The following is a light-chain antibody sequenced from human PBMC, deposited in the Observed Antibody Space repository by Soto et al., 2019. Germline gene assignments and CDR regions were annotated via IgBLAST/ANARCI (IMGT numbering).Light chain of an antibody. Sequence: QSALTQPPSASGSPGQSVTISCTGTSSDVGGYYYVSWYQQHPGKAPKLMIYEVSKRPSGVPDRFSGSKSGNTASLTVSGLQAEDEADYYCSSYAGSNNFVVFGGGTKVTVL. CDR1: SSDVGGYYY. CDR2: EVS. CDR3: SSYAGSNNFVV. V-gene: IGLV2-8*01. J-gene: IGLJ2*01.